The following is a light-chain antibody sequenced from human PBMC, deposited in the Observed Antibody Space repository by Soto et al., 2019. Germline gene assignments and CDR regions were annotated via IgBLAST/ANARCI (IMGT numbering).Light chain of an antibody. CDR1: QSMSTY. CDR3: QQSFSTLLWT. CDR2: AAS. V-gene: IGKV1-39*01. Sequence: DIQMTQSPSSLSASVGDRVTITCRASQSMSTYLSWYQQKPGKAPKLLIYAASSLQSGVPSRFSGSGSGTDFTLTISSLQPDDFATYYCQQSFSTLLWTFGQGTKVEIK. J-gene: IGKJ1*01.